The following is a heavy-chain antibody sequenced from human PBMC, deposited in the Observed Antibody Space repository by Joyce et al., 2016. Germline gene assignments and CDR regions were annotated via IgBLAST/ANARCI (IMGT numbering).Heavy chain of an antibody. CDR2: VYLHGIT. D-gene: IGHD5-18*01. CDR1: GLSFDLHSF. V-gene: IGHV4-38-2*01. J-gene: IGHJ2*01. Sequence: QVQLQESGPGLVKPSETLSLTCGVSGLSFDLHSFWGWIRQPPGKGLEWIGNVYLHGITHSSPSLKSRVTISMDPSKNQFSLNLNSLTAADTAVYFCARRPYNVHTPLGSDWYFDLWGRGTLVTVSS. CDR3: ARRPYNVHTPLGSDWYFDL.